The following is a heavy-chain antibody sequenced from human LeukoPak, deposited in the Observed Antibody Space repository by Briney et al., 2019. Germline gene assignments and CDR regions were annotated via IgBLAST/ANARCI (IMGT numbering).Heavy chain of an antibody. D-gene: IGHD4-17*01. CDR3: ARGYTKDMTSVTHFDY. CDR1: GYTFTGYY. CDR2: INTNTGNP. V-gene: IGHV7-4-1*02. J-gene: IGHJ4*02. Sequence: ASVKVSCKASGYTFTGYYIHWVRQAPGQGLEWMGWINTNTGNPTYAQGFTGRFAFSLETSVSTAYLQISSLNAEDTAVYYCARGYTKDMTSVTHFDYWGQGTLVTVSS.